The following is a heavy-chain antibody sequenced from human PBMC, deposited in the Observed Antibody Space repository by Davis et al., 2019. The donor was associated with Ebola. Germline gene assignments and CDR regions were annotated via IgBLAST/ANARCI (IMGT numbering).Heavy chain of an antibody. CDR2: MNQDGSQI. D-gene: IGHD3-10*01. Sequence: GESLKISCEGSGFTFRSFWMSWVRQAPGKGLEWVANMNQDGSQIYYLGSVKGRFTISRDNAGGSFFLQMNSLRAEDTALYYCAKGGRIRSPGIGDKWGQGTLVTVSS. CDR1: GFTFRSFW. J-gene: IGHJ4*02. CDR3: AKGGRIRSPGIGDK. V-gene: IGHV3-7*03.